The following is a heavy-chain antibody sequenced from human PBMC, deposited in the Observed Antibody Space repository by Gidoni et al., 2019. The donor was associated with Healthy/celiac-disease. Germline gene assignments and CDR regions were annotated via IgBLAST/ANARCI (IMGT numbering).Heavy chain of an antibody. CDR1: CGSISSGDYY. CDR3: ARDGETGLHNWFDP. CDR2: IYYSGST. Sequence: QVQLQESGPGLVKPSQTLSLICTVSCGSISSGDYYWSWIRQPPGKGLEWIGYIYYSGSTYYNPSLRSRVTISVDTSKNQFSLKLSSVTAADTAVYYCARDGETGLHNWFDPWGQGTLVTVSS. J-gene: IGHJ5*02. V-gene: IGHV4-30-4*01. D-gene: IGHD2-21*01.